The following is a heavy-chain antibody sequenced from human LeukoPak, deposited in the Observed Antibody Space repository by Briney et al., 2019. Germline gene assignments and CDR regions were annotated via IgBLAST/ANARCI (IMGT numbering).Heavy chain of an antibody. CDR3: ARLYCSSTSCYEIGGRDYYYGMDV. Sequence: RPSQTLSLTCTVSGGSISSGSYYWSWIRQPAGKGLEWIGRIYTSGSTNYNPSLKSRVTISVDTSKNQFSLKLSSVTAADTAVYYCARLYCSSTSCYEIGGRDYYYGMDVWGQGTTVTVSS. J-gene: IGHJ6*02. CDR2: IYTSGST. CDR1: GGSISSGSYY. V-gene: IGHV4-61*02. D-gene: IGHD2-2*01.